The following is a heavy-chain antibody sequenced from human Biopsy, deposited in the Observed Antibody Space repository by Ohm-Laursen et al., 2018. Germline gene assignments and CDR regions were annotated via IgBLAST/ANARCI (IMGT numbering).Heavy chain of an antibody. CDR2: VSYTGST. Sequence: SETLSPTCTVSGDSISSYYWSWIRQPPGKGLEWIGYVSYTGSTDYNPSLQSRVTISVDTSKNHFSLRLRSVTPADTAMYYCARDRGFCSDRTVPGYFDLWPWHPGHCLL. CDR3: ARDRGFCSDRTVPGYFDL. J-gene: IGHJ2*01. CDR1: GDSISSYY. D-gene: IGHD2-15*01. V-gene: IGHV4-59*01.